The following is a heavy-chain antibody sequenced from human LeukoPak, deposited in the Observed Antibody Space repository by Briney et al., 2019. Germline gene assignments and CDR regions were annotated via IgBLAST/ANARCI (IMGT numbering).Heavy chain of an antibody. Sequence: ASVKVSCKASGYTFTDYYIHWVRQAPGQGLEWMGWIDPNSGGTNYAQKFQGRVTMTRDTSISTAYMELSRLRSDDTAVFYCARGSGAYWGQGTLVTVSS. D-gene: IGHD4-17*01. CDR2: IDPNSGGT. CDR3: ARGSGAY. CDR1: GYTFTDYY. V-gene: IGHV1-2*02. J-gene: IGHJ1*01.